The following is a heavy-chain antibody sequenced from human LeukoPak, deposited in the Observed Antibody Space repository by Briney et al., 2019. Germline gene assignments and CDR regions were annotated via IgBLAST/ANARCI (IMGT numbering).Heavy chain of an antibody. CDR1: GFIVSSNY. CDR2: IYSIGSI. Sequence: GGSLRLSCAASGFIVSSNYMSWVRQAPGKGLEWVSVIYSIGSIDYADSVKGRFTISRDTSTNTLYLQMNSLRAEDTAVYYCARGRPGIAVAGSGFDYWGQGTLVTVSS. D-gene: IGHD6-19*01. V-gene: IGHV3-53*01. J-gene: IGHJ4*02. CDR3: ARGRPGIAVAGSGFDY.